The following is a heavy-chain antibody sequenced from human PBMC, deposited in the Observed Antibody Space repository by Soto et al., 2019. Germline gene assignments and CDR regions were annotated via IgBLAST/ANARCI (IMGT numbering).Heavy chain of an antibody. CDR3: ARLSVRYCSGGSCSQLDY. D-gene: IGHD2-15*01. CDR2: ISSSGGTI. J-gene: IGHJ4*02. Sequence: EVQLVESGGDLVQPGGSLRLSCAASEFTFSTYSMNWVRQAPGKGLEWVSFISSSGGTIYYADSVKGRFTISRDNAKNSLYLQMNSLRDEDTAVHYCARLSVRYCSGGSCSQLDYWGQGTLVTVSS. CDR1: EFTFSTYS. V-gene: IGHV3-48*02.